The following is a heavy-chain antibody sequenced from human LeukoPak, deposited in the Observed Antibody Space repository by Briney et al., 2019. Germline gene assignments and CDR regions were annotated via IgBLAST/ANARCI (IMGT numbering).Heavy chain of an antibody. CDR2: IYYSGST. CDR1: GGSISSSSYY. Sequence: SETLSLTCTVSGGSISSSSYYWGWIRQPPGKGLDWIGSIYYSGSTYYNPSLKSRVTISVDTSKNQFSLKLSSVTAADTAVYYCARSPIVVVNWFDPWGQGTLVTVSS. J-gene: IGHJ5*02. V-gene: IGHV4-39*07. CDR3: ARSPIVVVNWFDP. D-gene: IGHD3-22*01.